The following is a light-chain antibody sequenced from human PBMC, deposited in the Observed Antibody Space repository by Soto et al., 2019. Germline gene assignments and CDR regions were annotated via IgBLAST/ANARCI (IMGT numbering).Light chain of an antibody. CDR2: RDN. CDR3: AAWDDSLNGFV. CDR1: SSNIGSNT. Sequence: SVLTQPPSASGTPGQRVTISWSGSSSNIGSNTVNWYQHFPGTAPKLLIYRDNQRPSGVPDRFSGSKSGPSASLAISGLQSEDEAGYYCAAWDDSLNGFVFGTGTKVTVL. J-gene: IGLJ1*01. V-gene: IGLV1-44*01.